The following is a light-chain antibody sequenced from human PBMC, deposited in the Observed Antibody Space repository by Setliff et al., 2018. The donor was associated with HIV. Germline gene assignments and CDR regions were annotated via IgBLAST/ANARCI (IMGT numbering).Light chain of an antibody. J-gene: IGLJ1*01. Sequence: QSVLTQPPSASGTPGQRVTISCSGSSSNIGSNTVTWCQQLPGTAPKLLIYSNYQRPSGVPDRFSGAKSGTSASLAISGVQSEDEAYYYCATWDDSLNGFVFGTGTKATVL. V-gene: IGLV1-44*01. CDR1: SSNIGSNT. CDR3: ATWDDSLNGFV. CDR2: SNY.